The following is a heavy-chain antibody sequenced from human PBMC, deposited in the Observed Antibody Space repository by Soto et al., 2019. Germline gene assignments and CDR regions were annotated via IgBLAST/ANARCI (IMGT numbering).Heavy chain of an antibody. D-gene: IGHD4-17*01. CDR2: ISGSGVTT. CDR3: ARDPRSSTGGY. J-gene: IGHJ4*02. Sequence: EVQLLESGGALVQPGGSLRLSCAAYGFTFSTSAMGLVRQAPGKGLDWVSTISGSGVTTYYADSVEGRFTISRDNSKNTLYLQMNSLRADDTALYYCARDPRSSTGGYWGLGTLVTVSS. CDR1: GFTFSTSA. V-gene: IGHV3-23*01.